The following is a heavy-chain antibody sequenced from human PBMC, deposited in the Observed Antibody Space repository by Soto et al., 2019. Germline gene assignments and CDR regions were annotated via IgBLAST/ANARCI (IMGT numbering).Heavy chain of an antibody. D-gene: IGHD3-10*01. CDR3: ARDNRAALRSYYYYYMDV. V-gene: IGHV3-21*01. Sequence: GGSLRLSCAASGFTFSSYSMNWVRQAPGKGLEWVSSISSSSSYIYYADSVKGRFTISRDNAKNSLYLQMNSLRAEDTAVYYCARDNRAALRSYYYYYMDVWGKGTTVTVSS. CDR2: ISSSSSYI. J-gene: IGHJ6*03. CDR1: GFTFSSYS.